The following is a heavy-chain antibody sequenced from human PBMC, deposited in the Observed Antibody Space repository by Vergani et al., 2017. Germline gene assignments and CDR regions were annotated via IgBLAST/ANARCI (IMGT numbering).Heavy chain of an antibody. CDR1: GFTFSSYG. J-gene: IGHJ6*03. CDR3: ARVRGVCSSTSCRRPYYYYMDV. Sequence: QVQLVESGGGVVQPGRSLRRSCAASGFTFSSYGMHWVRQAPGKGLEWVAVIWYDGSNKYYADSVKGRFTTSRDNSKNTLYRQMNSLSAEDTAVYYCARVRGVCSSTSCRRPYYYYMDVGGKGTTVTVSS. V-gene: IGHV3-33*01. CDR2: IWYDGSNK. D-gene: IGHD2-2*01.